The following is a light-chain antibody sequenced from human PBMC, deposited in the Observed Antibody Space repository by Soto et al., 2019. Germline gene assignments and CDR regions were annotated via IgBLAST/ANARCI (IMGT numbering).Light chain of an antibody. Sequence: MTQSPSTLSASVGDRVTISCRASQSVSTWLAWYQLKPGKVPKLLIYKASSLESGVPSRFSGSGSGTEFTLTISSLQPDDFATYYCQHYNSYSEAFGQGTKVDIK. CDR3: QHYNSYSEA. CDR2: KAS. V-gene: IGKV1-5*03. J-gene: IGKJ1*01. CDR1: QSVSTW.